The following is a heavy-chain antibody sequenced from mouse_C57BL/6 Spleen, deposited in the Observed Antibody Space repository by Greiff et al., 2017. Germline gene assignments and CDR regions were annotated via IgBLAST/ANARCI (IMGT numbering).Heavy chain of an antibody. D-gene: IGHD1-1*01. Sequence: VKLMESGPELVKPGASVKISCKASGYAFSSSWMNWVKQRPGKGLEWIGRIYPGDGDTNYNGKFKGKATLTADKSSSTAYMQLSSLTSEDSAVYFCARSNYGSSPWYFDVWGTGTTVTVSS. V-gene: IGHV1-82*01. J-gene: IGHJ1*03. CDR2: IYPGDGDT. CDR3: ARSNYGSSPWYFDV. CDR1: GYAFSSSW.